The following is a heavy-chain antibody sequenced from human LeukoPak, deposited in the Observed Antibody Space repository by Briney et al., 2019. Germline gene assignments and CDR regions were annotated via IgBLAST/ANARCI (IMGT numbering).Heavy chain of an antibody. CDR3: ARASIAVAGFDY. V-gene: IGHV3-NL1*01. Sequence: PGGSLRLSCAASGFTFSNYGMHWVRQAPGKGLEWVSVIYSGGSTYYADSVKGRFTISRHNSKNTLYLQMNSLRAEDTAVYYCARASIAVAGFDYWGQGTLVTVSS. J-gene: IGHJ4*02. CDR1: GFTFSNYG. CDR2: IYSGGST. D-gene: IGHD6-19*01.